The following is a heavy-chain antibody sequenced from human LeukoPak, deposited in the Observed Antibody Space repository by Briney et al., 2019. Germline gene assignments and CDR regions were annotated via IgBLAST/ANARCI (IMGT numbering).Heavy chain of an antibody. CDR3: ARGVYIAAAQYGY. Sequence: SETLSLTCTVSGGTISRYYWSWIRQPPGKGLEWIGYIYYSGTTNYNPSLKSRVTIAVDTSKNQFSLKLSSVTAADTAVYYCARGVYIAAAQYGYWGQGTLATVSS. CDR1: GGTISRYY. CDR2: IYYSGTT. D-gene: IGHD6-13*01. V-gene: IGHV4-59*01. J-gene: IGHJ4*02.